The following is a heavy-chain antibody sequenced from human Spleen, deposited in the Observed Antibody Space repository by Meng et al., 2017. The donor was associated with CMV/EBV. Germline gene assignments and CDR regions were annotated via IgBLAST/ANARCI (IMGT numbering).Heavy chain of an antibody. D-gene: IGHD2-2*01. V-gene: IGHV4-34*01. J-gene: IGHJ4*02. CDR3: ARGFSYPPSYDY. CDR2: INHSGST. Sequence: GSLRLSCAVYGGSFSGYYWSWIRQPPGKGLEWIGEINHSGSTNYNPSLKSRVTISVDTSKNQFSLKLSSVTAADTAVYYCARGFSYPPSYDYWGQGTLVTVSS. CDR1: GGSFSGYY.